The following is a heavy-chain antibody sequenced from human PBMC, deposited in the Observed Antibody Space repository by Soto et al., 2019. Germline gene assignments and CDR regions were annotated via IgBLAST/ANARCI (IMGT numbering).Heavy chain of an antibody. D-gene: IGHD3-10*01. CDR3: ATSLILWFGELSHACDI. J-gene: IGHJ3*02. Sequence: VQLVQSGAEVKKPGASVKVSCKVSGYTLTELSMHWVRQAPGKGLEWVGGFDPEDGETIYAHKFQGRVIMTEDTSTDTAYMELSSLRSEDTAVSYCATSLILWFGELSHACDIWGQGTMVTVSS. V-gene: IGHV1-24*01. CDR1: GYTLTELS. CDR2: FDPEDGET.